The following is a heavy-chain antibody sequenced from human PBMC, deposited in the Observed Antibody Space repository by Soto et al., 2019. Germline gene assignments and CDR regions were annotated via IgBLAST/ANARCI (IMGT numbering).Heavy chain of an antibody. CDR2: IRSKAYGGTT. CDR1: GFTFGDYA. Sequence: GGSLRLSCTASGFTFGDYAMSWFRQAPGKGLEWVGFIRSKAYGGTTEYAASVKGRFTISRDDSKSIAYLQMNSLKTEDTAVYYCTRDKQWLVRYYYYGMDVWGQGTTVTVSS. D-gene: IGHD6-19*01. CDR3: TRDKQWLVRYYYYGMDV. V-gene: IGHV3-49*03. J-gene: IGHJ6*02.